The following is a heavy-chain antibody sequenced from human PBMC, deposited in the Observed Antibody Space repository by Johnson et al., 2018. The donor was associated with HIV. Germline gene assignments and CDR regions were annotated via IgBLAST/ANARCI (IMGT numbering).Heavy chain of an antibody. Sequence: VRLVESGGTVVQPGGSLRLSCETSGFPYSSFAMSWVRQAPGKGLEWLSRISGRGDNIYSADSVKGRFSISRDNSKNMLYLQMDSLRVEDTAVYFCLQDGYCSSANCHTGAFDVWGRGTTVTVSS. V-gene: IGHV3-23*04. D-gene: IGHD2-2*02. CDR1: GFPYSSFA. CDR2: ISGRGDNI. J-gene: IGHJ3*01. CDR3: LQDGYCSSANCHTGAFDV.